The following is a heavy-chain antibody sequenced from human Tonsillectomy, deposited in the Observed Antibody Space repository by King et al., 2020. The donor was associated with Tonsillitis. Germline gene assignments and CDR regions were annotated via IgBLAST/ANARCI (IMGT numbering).Heavy chain of an antibody. CDR1: GGSITSGDYS. CDR3: ATVAVMHVEYFQH. J-gene: IGHJ1*01. CDR2: MYHSGST. Sequence: LQLQESGSGLVKPSQTLSLTCTVSGGSITSGDYSWSWIRQPPGKGLEWIGYMYHSGSTYYNPSLKSRITISVDRSKNQFSLKVRSVTAADTAVYYCATVAVMHVEYFQHWGQGALVTVSS. V-gene: IGHV4-30-2*01. D-gene: IGHD2-21*01.